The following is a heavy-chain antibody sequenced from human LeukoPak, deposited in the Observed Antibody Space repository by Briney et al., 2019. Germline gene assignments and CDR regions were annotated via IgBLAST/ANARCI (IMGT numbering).Heavy chain of an antibody. CDR2: IYPGDSDT. D-gene: IGHD5-24*01. CDR3: ARISRDGYNAYYYYYMDV. J-gene: IGHJ6*03. V-gene: IGHV5-51*01. Sequence: GESLQISFKGSGYRFTSYWLGLVRPRPGKGLEWVGIIYPGDSDTRYSPSFQGQVTISADKSISTAYLQWSSLKASDTAMYYCARISRDGYNAYYYYYMDVWGKGTTVTVSS. CDR1: GYRFTSYW.